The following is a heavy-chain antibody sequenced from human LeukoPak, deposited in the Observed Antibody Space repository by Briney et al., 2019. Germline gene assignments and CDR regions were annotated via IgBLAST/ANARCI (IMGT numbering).Heavy chain of an antibody. CDR2: IYYSGST. CDR3: ASYDKTGYSSGFDY. CDR1: GGSISSYY. J-gene: IGHJ4*02. D-gene: IGHD6-19*01. V-gene: IGHV4-59*01. Sequence: SETLSLTCTVSGGSISSYYWSWIRQPPGKGLEWIGYIYYSGSTSYNPSLKSRVTISADTSKNQFSLKLSSVTAADTAVYYCASYDKTGYSSGFDYWGQGTLVTVSS.